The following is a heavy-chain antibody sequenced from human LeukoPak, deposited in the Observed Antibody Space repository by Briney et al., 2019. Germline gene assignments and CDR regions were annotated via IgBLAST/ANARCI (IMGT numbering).Heavy chain of an antibody. Sequence: SGGSLRLSCAASGFTFSSYAMSWVRQTPGKWLEWVSAISGSGGSTYYADSVKGRFTISRDNSKNTLFLQMNSLGAEDTAPYYCAKSVAIYFYYGLDVWGQGTTVAVSS. CDR2: ISGSGGST. V-gene: IGHV3-23*01. CDR3: AKSVAIYFYYGLDV. D-gene: IGHD3-3*01. CDR1: GFTFSSYA. J-gene: IGHJ6*02.